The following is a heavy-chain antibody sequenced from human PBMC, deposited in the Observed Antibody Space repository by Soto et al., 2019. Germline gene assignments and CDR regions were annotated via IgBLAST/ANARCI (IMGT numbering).Heavy chain of an antibody. CDR2: IYWDDDK. D-gene: IGHD3-16*02. V-gene: IGHV2-5*02. CDR1: GFSLSTSGVG. J-gene: IGHJ3*02. CDR3: AHRPGYDYIWGSYRYGSFDI. Sequence: QITLKESGPTLVKPTQTLTLTCTFSGFSLSTSGVGVGWIRQPPGKALEWLALIYWDDDKRYSPSLKSRLTITKDTSKNQVVLTMTNMDPVDTATYYCAHRPGYDYIWGSYRYGSFDIWGQGTTVTVSS.